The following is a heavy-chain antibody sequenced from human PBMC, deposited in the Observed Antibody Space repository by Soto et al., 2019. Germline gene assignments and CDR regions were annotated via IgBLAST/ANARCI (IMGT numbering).Heavy chain of an antibody. Sequence: QVQLVESGGGVVQPGRSLRLSCAASGFTFSSYAMHWVRQAPGKGLEWVAVISYDGSNKYYADSVKGRFTISRDNSKNTLYLQMNSLRAEDTAVYYCARITVGDYWGQGTLVTVSS. V-gene: IGHV3-30-3*01. CDR1: GFTFSSYA. CDR2: ISYDGSNK. J-gene: IGHJ4*02. D-gene: IGHD1-26*01. CDR3: ARITVGDY.